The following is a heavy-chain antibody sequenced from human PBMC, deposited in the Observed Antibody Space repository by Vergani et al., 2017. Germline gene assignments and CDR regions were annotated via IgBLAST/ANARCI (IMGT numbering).Heavy chain of an antibody. J-gene: IGHJ4*02. D-gene: IGHD5-18*01. CDR1: GYTFTSYY. Sequence: VQLLESGGGLVQPGGSLRLSCAASGYTFTSYYMHWVRQAPGQGLEWMGIINPSGGSTSYAQKFQGRVTMTRDTSTSTVYMELSSLRSEDTAVYYCARDYKGGYSYGSFDYWGQGTLVTVSS. CDR3: ARDYKGGYSYGSFDY. V-gene: IGHV1-46*01. CDR2: INPSGGST.